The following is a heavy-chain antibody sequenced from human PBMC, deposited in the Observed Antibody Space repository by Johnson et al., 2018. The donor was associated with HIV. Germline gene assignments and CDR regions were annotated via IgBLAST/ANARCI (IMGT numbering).Heavy chain of an antibody. CDR1: GLTFSTYA. CDR2: ISYDGSNK. D-gene: IGHD2-21*01. CDR3: ARAEYCGGDCSSAFDI. V-gene: IGHV3-30*04. Sequence: QVQLVESGGGVVQPGRSLRLSCTASGLTFSTYAMHWVRRAPGKGLEWVAFISYDGSNKYYADSVKGRFTISRDNSKNTLYLQMNSLRAEDTAVYYCARAEYCGGDCSSAFDIWGQGTMVTVSS. J-gene: IGHJ3*02.